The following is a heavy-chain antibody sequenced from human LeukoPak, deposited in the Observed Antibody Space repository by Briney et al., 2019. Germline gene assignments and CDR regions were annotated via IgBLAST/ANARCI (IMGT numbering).Heavy chain of an antibody. V-gene: IGHV3-21*01. CDR2: ISSSSSYI. Sequence: PGGSLRLSCAASGFTFSSYEMNWVRQAPGKGLEWVSSISSSSSYIYYADSVKGRFTISRDNAKNSLYLQMNSLRAEDTAVYYCASRGIDAFDIWGQGTMVTVSS. CDR3: ASRGIDAFDI. J-gene: IGHJ3*02. CDR1: GFTFSSYE.